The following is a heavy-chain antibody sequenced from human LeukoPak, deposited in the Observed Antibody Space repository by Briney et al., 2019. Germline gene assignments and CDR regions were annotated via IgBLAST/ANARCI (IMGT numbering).Heavy chain of an antibody. Sequence: AETLCLTCTVSGGSISSYYWSWVRQPPGKGLEWIGYIYNSGSNNYNPSLKRRVTISVDTSKNQFSLKLNSVTAADTAVYYCARDYGGNSNYYYYGMDVWGRGSTASVSS. V-gene: IGHV4-59*01. D-gene: IGHD4-23*01. CDR1: GGSISSYY. CDR3: ARDYGGNSNYYYYGMDV. CDR2: IYNSGSN. J-gene: IGHJ6*02.